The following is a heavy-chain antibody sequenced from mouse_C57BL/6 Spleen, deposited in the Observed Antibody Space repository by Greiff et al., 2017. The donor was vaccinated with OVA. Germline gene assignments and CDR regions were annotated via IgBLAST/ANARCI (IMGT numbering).Heavy chain of an antibody. Sequence: EVMLVESGGGLVQPGGSLKLSCAASGFTFSDYYMYWVRQTPEKRLEWVAYISNGGGSTYYPDTVKGRFTISRDNAKNTLYLQMSRLKSEDTAMYYCARAGDPYAMDYWGQGTSVTVSS. CDR3: ARAGDPYAMDY. CDR1: GFTFSDYY. V-gene: IGHV5-12*01. J-gene: IGHJ4*01. CDR2: ISNGGGST. D-gene: IGHD3-3*01.